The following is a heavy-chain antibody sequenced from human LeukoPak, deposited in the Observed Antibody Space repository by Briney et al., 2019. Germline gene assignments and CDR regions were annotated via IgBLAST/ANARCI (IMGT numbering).Heavy chain of an antibody. CDR1: GLTFSSHA. CDR3: ASRPASETYFAVFDY. CDR2: ITGSGGTT. D-gene: IGHD1-26*01. V-gene: IGHV3-23*01. Sequence: GGSLRLSCVASGLTFSSHAMTWVRQTPGKGLEWVSGITGSGGTTYHADSVKGRLTISRDNSKNTLYLQMNNLRVEDTAVYYCASRPASETYFAVFDYWGQGTLVTVSS. J-gene: IGHJ4*02.